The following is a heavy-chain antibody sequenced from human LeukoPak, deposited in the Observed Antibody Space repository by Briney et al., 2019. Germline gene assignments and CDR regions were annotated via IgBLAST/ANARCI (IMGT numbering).Heavy chain of an antibody. J-gene: IGHJ4*02. V-gene: IGHV4-39*07. Sequence: SETLSLTCSVSGDSIRTSVHFWAWIRQPPGKGLEWIGNIYYSGTTYYNPSLKSRVTISVDTSINQFSLKLTSLTAADTAFYYCARDGQGGTDYWGQGILVTVSS. CDR2: IYYSGTT. CDR1: GDSIRTSVHF. CDR3: ARDGQGGTDY.